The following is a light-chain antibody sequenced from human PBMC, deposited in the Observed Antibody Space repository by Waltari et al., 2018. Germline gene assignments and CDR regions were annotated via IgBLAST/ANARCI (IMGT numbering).Light chain of an antibody. Sequence: SSELTQGPDVSVALGQTVKITCQGDSLRTSYASLYQVKPGKAPVLVLVGKEDRPSGIPDRIPGYSSRTTSSLTLTGAQAEDEADYYCHSRKGSDNQVVFGGGTKLTVL. V-gene: IGLV3-19*01. CDR2: GKE. CDR3: HSRKGSDNQVV. J-gene: IGLJ3*02. CDR1: SLRTSY.